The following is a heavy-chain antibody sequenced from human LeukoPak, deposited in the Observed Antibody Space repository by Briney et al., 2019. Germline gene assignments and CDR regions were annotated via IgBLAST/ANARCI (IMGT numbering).Heavy chain of an antibody. D-gene: IGHD4-17*01. J-gene: IGHJ6*03. Sequence: SETLSLTCAVYGGSFSGYYWGWIRQPPGKGLEWIGSIYYSGSTYYNPSLKSRVTISVDTSKNQFSLKLSSVTAADTAVYYCRGHTVTKFDYYYYYYMDVWGKGTTVTVSS. V-gene: IGHV4-34*03. CDR3: RGHTVTKFDYYYYYYMDV. CDR2: IYYSGST. CDR1: GGSFSGYY.